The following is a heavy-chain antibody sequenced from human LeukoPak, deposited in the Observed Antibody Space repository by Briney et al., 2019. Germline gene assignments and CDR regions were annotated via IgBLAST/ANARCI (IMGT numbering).Heavy chain of an antibody. CDR1: GFTFSNYA. J-gene: IGHJ4*02. V-gene: IGHV3-23*01. Sequence: PGGSLRLSCAASGFTFSNYAMSWVRQAPGKGLEWVSSMSGSGGSTYYADSVKGRFTVSRDNAKNSLYLQMNSLRAEDTAVYYCARSQEVTIFGVVITMNPPYYFDYWGQGTLVTVSS. D-gene: IGHD3-3*01. CDR3: ARSQEVTIFGVVITMNPPYYFDY. CDR2: MSGSGGST.